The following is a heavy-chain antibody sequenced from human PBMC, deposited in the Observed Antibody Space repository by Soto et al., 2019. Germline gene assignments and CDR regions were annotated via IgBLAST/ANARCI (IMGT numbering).Heavy chain of an antibody. D-gene: IGHD1-20*01. J-gene: IGHJ6*04. CDR1: GGSLSSTIYY. V-gene: IGHV4-39*01. Sequence: QMQLQESGPGLVKPSEPLSLTCSVSGGSLSSTIYYWGWVRQPPGKGLEWIGHIYYSGNTHYNPSLQSRATVSVDTSKNQFSLRLNSVTAADTAVYYCARLGYNWNLDVWGKGTTVTVSS. CDR3: ARLGYNWNLDV. CDR2: IYYSGNT.